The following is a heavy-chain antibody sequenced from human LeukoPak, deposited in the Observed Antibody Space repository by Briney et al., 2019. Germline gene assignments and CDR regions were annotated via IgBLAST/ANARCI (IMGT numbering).Heavy chain of an antibody. CDR2: IKQDGSEK. Sequence: TGGSLRLSCAASGFTFSSYWMSWVRQAPGKGLEWVANIKQDGSEKYYVDSVKGRFTISRDNAKNSLYLQMNSLRAEDTTVYYCAKDLDGSYYFDYWGQGTLVTVSS. D-gene: IGHD1-26*01. CDR3: AKDLDGSYYFDY. J-gene: IGHJ4*02. CDR1: GFTFSSYW. V-gene: IGHV3-7*01.